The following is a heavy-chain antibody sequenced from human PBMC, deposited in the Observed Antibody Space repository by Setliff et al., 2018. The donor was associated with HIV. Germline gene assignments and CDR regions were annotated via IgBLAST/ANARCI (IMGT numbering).Heavy chain of an antibody. D-gene: IGHD3-3*01. CDR2: MNPNSGNT. CDR3: AIPRSTVFGVVIRAFDY. CDR1: GYTFTSDD. J-gene: IGHJ4*02. V-gene: IGHV1-8*02. Sequence: ASVTVSCKGSGYTFTSDDINWVRQAPGQGLEWMGWMNPNSGNTGYAQKFQGRVTMTKNTSIRAAYMELSSLRSEDTAVYYCAIPRSTVFGVVIRAFDYWGQGTLVTVSS.